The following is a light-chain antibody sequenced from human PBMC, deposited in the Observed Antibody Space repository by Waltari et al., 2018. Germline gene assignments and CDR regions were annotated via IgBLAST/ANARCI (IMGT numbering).Light chain of an antibody. J-gene: IGLJ3*02. CDR2: NSG. V-gene: IGLV1-47*01. CDR3: APWDDSVTGEV. CDR1: SSHIGNNY. Sequence: QSVLTQPPSMSGTPGQRVTISCPGSSSHIGNNYVCWYQQLPGTAPKLRICNSGQRPSGLHDQFPGSTSGTSASLASSGLRSEDDGDYYCAPWDDSVTGEVFGGGTRLTVL.